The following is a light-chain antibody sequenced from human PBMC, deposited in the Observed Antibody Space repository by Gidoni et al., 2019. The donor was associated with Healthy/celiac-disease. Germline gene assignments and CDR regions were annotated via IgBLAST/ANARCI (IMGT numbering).Light chain of an antibody. CDR3: QQYNSYSLIT. V-gene: IGKV1-5*01. CDR2: DAS. J-gene: IGKJ5*01. CDR1: QSISSW. Sequence: DIQMTQYPSTLSASVGDRVTITCRASQSISSWLAWYQQKPGKAPKLLIYDASSLESGVPSRFSGSGSGTEFTLTISSLQPDDFATYYCQQYNSYSLITFGQGTRLEIK.